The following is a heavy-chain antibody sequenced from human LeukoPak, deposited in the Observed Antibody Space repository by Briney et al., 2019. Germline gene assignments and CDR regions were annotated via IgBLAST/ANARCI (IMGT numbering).Heavy chain of an antibody. CDR2: IYSGGRT. V-gene: IGHV3-66*01. CDR3: ARGVVPAALPLYYYYYGMDV. D-gene: IGHD2-2*01. Sequence: PGGSLRLSCAASGFTVSSNYMSWVRQPPGKGLEWVSVIYSGGRTYYADSVKGRYTISRDNSKNTLYLQMNSLRAEDTAVYYCARGVVPAALPLYYYYYGMDVWGQGTTVTVSS. J-gene: IGHJ6*02. CDR1: GFTVSSNY.